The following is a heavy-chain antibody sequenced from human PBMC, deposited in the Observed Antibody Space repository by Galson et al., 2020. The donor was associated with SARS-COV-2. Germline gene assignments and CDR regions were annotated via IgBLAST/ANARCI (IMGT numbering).Heavy chain of an antibody. V-gene: IGHV4-39*01. Sequence: SETLSLTCTVSGGSISSSSYYWGWIRQPPGKGLEWIGSIYYSGSTYYNPSLNSRVTITVDTSKNQFSLKLSSVTAADTAVYYCARHSIPLPDVWGSYRPYYFDYWGQGTLVTVSS. CDR2: IYYSGST. CDR1: GGSISSSSYY. J-gene: IGHJ4*02. CDR3: ARHSIPLPDVWGSYRPYYFDY. D-gene: IGHD3-16*02.